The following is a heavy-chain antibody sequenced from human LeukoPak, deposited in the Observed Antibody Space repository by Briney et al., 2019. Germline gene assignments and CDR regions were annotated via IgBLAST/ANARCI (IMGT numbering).Heavy chain of an antibody. J-gene: IGHJ5*02. CDR3: ARGITMIVVVITRYNWFDP. Sequence: PSETLSLTCAVYGGSFSGYYWSWIRQPPGKGLEWIGEINHSGSTNYNPSLKSRVTISVDTSKNQFSLKLSSVTAADTAVYYCARGITMIVVVITRYNWFDPWGQGTLVTASS. V-gene: IGHV4-34*01. CDR1: GGSFSGYY. D-gene: IGHD3-22*01. CDR2: INHSGST.